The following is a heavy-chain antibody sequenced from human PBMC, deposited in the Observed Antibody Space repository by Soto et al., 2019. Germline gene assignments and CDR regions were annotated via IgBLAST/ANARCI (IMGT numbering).Heavy chain of an antibody. Sequence: VGSLRLSCAVSGLTFSRYDMSWVRQAPGKGLEWVSTIYGSDGSTYYADSVKGRFTISRDNSKNTLFLQMNSLRAEDTALYYCANTLVPLDYWGQGTLVTVSS. CDR1: GLTFSRYD. CDR2: IYGSDGST. V-gene: IGHV3-23*01. CDR3: ANTLVPLDY. D-gene: IGHD3-16*02. J-gene: IGHJ4*02.